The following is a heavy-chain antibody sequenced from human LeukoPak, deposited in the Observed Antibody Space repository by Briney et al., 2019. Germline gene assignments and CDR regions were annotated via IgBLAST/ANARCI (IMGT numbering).Heavy chain of an antibody. CDR3: ARADGTGGMDV. CDR2: ISSSSSTI. J-gene: IGHJ6*02. CDR1: GFTFSSYS. D-gene: IGHD1-14*01. V-gene: IGHV3-48*01. Sequence: GGSLRLSCAASGFTFSSYSMNWVRQAPGKGLEWVSYISSSSSTIYYADSVKGRFTISRDNAKNSLYLQMNSLRAEDTAVYYCARADGTGGMDVWGQGTTVTVSS.